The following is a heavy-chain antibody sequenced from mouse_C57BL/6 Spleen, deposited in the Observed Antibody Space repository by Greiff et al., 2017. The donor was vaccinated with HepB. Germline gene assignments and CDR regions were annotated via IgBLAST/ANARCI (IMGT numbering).Heavy chain of an antibody. D-gene: IGHD2-5*01. CDR1: GFNIKDDY. CDR2: IDPENGDT. V-gene: IGHV14-4*01. Sequence: EVQLQQSGAELVRPGASVKLSCTASGFNIKDDYMHWVKQRPEQGLEWIGWIDPENGDTEYASKFQGKATITAYTSSNTAYLQLSSLTSEDTAVYYCTTGGYSIPWFAYWGQGTLVTVSA. CDR3: TTGGYSIPWFAY. J-gene: IGHJ3*01.